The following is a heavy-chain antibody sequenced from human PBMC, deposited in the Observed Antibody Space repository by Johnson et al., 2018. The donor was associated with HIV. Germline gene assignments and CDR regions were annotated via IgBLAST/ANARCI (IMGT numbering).Heavy chain of an antibody. CDR2: ISWDGNRN. Sequence: VHLVESGGGLVKPGGSLRLSCAASGFTFSDYYMSWIRQAPGKGLEWVSLISWDGNRNYYADSVKGRFTISRNNSENSLYLQMNSLRAEDTALYYCAKDMGYSSFGFGFDMWGQGTMVTVSS. CDR1: GFTFSDYY. V-gene: IGHV3-43D*03. J-gene: IGHJ3*02. D-gene: IGHD6-13*01. CDR3: AKDMGYSSFGFGFDM.